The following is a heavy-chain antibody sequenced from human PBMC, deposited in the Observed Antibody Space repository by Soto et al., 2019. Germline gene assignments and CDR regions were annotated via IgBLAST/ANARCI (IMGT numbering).Heavy chain of an antibody. D-gene: IGHD3-9*01. CDR2: IWYDGSNK. CDR3: ARESKLRYFDWLLPHYYYGMDV. CDR1: GFTFSSYG. Sequence: QVQLVESGGGVVQPGRSLRLSCAASGFTFSSYGMHWVRQAPGKGLEWVAVIWYDGSNKYYADSVKGRFTISRDNSKNTLYLQMNSLRAEDTDVYYCARESKLRYFDWLLPHYYYGMDVWGQGTTVTVSS. V-gene: IGHV3-33*01. J-gene: IGHJ6*02.